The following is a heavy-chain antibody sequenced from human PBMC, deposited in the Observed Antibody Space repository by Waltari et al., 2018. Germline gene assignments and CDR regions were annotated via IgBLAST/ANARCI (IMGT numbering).Heavy chain of an antibody. V-gene: IGHV3-74*01. J-gene: IGHJ6*02. CDR3: ARVDTAMADYYYYGMDV. Sequence: EVQLVESGGGLVQPGGSLRLSCAASGFTFSSYWMHWVRQAPGTGLVWVSRINSDGSSTSYADSVKGRFTISRDNAKNTLYLQMNSLRAEDTAVYYCARVDTAMADYYYYGMDVWGQGTTVTVSS. CDR2: INSDGSST. CDR1: GFTFSSYW. D-gene: IGHD5-18*01.